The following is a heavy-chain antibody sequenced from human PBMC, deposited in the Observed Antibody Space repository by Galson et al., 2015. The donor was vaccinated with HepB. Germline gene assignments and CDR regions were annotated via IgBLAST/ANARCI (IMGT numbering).Heavy chain of an antibody. D-gene: IGHD2-2*01. V-gene: IGHV1-8*01. CDR3: ARGGISRYCSRTSCYGRADY. Sequence: QSGAEVKKPGESLKISCKASGYTFTSHDINWVRQATGQGLEWMGWMNPNSGNTGYAQKFQGRVTMTRNTSISTAYMELSSLISEDTAVYYCARGGISRYCSRTSCYGRADYWGQGTLVSVSS. CDR1: GYTFTSHD. CDR2: MNPNSGNT. J-gene: IGHJ4*02.